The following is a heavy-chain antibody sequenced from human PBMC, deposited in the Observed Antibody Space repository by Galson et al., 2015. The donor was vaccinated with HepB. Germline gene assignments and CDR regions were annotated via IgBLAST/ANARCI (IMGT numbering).Heavy chain of an antibody. V-gene: IGHV4-59*01. D-gene: IGHD3-22*01. CDR1: GGSISSYY. CDR2: IYYSGST. J-gene: IGHJ4*02. Sequence: LSLTCTVSGGSISSYYWSWIRQPPGKGLEWIGYIYYSGSTNYNPSLKSRVTISVDTSKNQFSLKLSYVTAADTAVYYCARGLGMAPQTYYYDSSGYFFDYWGQGTLVTVSS. CDR3: ARGLGMAPQTYYYDSSGYFFDY.